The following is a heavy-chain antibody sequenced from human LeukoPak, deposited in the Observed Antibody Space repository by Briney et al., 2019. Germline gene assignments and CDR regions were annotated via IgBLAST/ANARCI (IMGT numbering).Heavy chain of an antibody. D-gene: IGHD2-2*01. V-gene: IGHV3-7*01. CDR1: GFTFRSYS. CDR2: MNENGSDI. Sequence: GGSLRLSCAASGFTFRSYSMSWVRQAPGKGLEWVAKMNENGSDIFYVDSVKGRFTISRDNAKNSLYLQMDSLRAEDTAVYYCARPRGCSSNRCNNFDYWGQGALVTVSA. CDR3: ARPRGCSSNRCNNFDY. J-gene: IGHJ4*02.